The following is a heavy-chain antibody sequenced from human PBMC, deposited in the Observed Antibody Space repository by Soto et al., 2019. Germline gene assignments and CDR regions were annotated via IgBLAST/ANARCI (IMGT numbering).Heavy chain of an antibody. Sequence: SVKVSCKASGFTFTSSAMQWVRQARGQRLEWIGWIVVGSGNTNYAQKFQERVTITRDMSTSTAYMELSSLRSEDTAVYYCAARSYCSSTSCYEGFVDYWGQGTLVTVSS. CDR2: IVVGSGNT. V-gene: IGHV1-58*02. D-gene: IGHD2-2*01. CDR3: AARSYCSSTSCYEGFVDY. CDR1: GFTFTSSA. J-gene: IGHJ4*02.